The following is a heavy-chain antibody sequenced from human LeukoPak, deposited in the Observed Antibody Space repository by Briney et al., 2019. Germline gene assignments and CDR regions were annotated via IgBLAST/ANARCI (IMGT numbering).Heavy chain of an antibody. CDR3: ARGRMVRRVTWWFDR. D-gene: IGHD3-10*01. V-gene: IGHV1-8*01. J-gene: IGHJ5*02. CDR1: GYTFTSYN. Sequence: ASVKVSCTASGYTFTSYNINRVRQATGQGLEWMGWMNPNSGNTGYAQKFQGRVTMTRNTSISTAYMELSSLRSEDTAVYYCARGRMVRRVTWWFDRWGQGTLVTVSS. CDR2: MNPNSGNT.